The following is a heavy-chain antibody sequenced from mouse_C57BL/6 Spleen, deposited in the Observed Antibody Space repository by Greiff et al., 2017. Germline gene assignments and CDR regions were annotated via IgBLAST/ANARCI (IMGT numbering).Heavy chain of an antibody. CDR2: IWSGGST. CDR1: GFSLTSYG. J-gene: IGHJ4*01. Sequence: VQRVESGPGLVQPSQSLSITCTVSGFSLTSYGVHWVRQSPGKGLEWLGVIWSGGSTDYNAAFISRLSISKDNSKSQVFFKMNSLQADDTAIYYCARTYGSSWRGLAMDYWGQGTSVTVSS. CDR3: ARTYGSSWRGLAMDY. D-gene: IGHD1-1*01. V-gene: IGHV2-2*01.